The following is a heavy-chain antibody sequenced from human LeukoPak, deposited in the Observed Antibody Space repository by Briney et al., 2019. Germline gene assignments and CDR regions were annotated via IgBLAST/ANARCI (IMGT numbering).Heavy chain of an antibody. CDR3: ARNNGMDV. CDR2: VNRDGSET. J-gene: IGHJ6*02. CDR1: GFALSSHW. Sequence: GGSLRLSCAASGFALSSHWMTWVRQVPGRGPEWVGNVNRDGSETYYLDSVKGRFTISKDNAKNSLYLQMNSLRAEDTALYHCARNNGMDVWGQGTTVIVSS. V-gene: IGHV3-7*03.